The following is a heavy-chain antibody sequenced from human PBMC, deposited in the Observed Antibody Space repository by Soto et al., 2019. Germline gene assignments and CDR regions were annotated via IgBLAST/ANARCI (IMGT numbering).Heavy chain of an antibody. CDR3: ARDPSPYSGYDFVLDGY. CDR2: ISYDGSNK. CDR1: GFTFSSYA. Sequence: LRLSCAASGFTFSSYAMHWVRQAPGKGLEWVAVISYDGSNKYYADSVKGRFTISRDNSKNTLYLQMNSLRAEDTAVYYCARDPSPYSGYDFVLDGYWGQGTLVTVSS. V-gene: IGHV3-30-3*01. D-gene: IGHD5-12*01. J-gene: IGHJ4*02.